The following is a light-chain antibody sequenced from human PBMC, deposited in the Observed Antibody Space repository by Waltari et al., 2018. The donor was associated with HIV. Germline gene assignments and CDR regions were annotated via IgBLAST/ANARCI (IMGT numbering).Light chain of an antibody. V-gene: IGLV1-47*01. CDR2: RND. J-gene: IGLJ2*01. CDR3: ATWDDSLSGVV. CDR1: SSNIGSNA. Sequence: QSVLTQPPSASGTPGQKVTLSCSGSSSNIGSNAVFWYQQLPGAAPKLLMYRNDQRPSGVPDRFSGSKSGTSASLAISGPRSEDEADYTCATWDDSLSGVVFGGGTKLNVL.